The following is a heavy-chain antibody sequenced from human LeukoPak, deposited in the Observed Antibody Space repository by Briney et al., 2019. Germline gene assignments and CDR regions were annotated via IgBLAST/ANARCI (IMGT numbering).Heavy chain of an antibody. D-gene: IGHD1-26*01. CDR3: ARAGTYNWFDP. CDR2: IIPIFGTA. CDR1: GGTFSSYA. J-gene: IGHJ5*02. V-gene: IGHV1-69*13. Sequence: ASVKVSRTAAGGTFSSYAISWVRQAPGQGLEWMGGIIPIFGTANYAQKFQGRVTITADESTSTAYMELSSLRSEDTAVYYCARAGTYNWFDPWGQGTLVTVSS.